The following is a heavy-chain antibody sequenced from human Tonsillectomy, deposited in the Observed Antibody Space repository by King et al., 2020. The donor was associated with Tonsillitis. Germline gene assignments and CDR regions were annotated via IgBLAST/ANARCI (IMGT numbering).Heavy chain of an antibody. CDR2: IRYDGNNK. D-gene: IGHD6-13*01. CDR3: AKDAYRSSWYGYYGTDV. J-gene: IGHJ6*02. CDR1: GFTFSSYG. Sequence: VQLVESGGGVVQPGGSLRLSCAASGFTFSSYGMHWVRQAPGKGLEWVVFIRYDGNNKYYADSVKGRFTISRDNTKNTLYLQMNSLRGEDTAVYYCAKDAYRSSWYGYYGTDVWGQGTTVTVSS. V-gene: IGHV3-30*02.